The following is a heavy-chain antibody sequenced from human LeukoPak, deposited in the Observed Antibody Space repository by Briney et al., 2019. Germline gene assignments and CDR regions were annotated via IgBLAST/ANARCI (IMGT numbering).Heavy chain of an antibody. CDR3: AKRNGDYARSGWFDP. J-gene: IGHJ5*02. CDR2: ISGSGGST. Sequence: GGSLRLSCAASGFTFSSYAISWVRQAPGKGLEWVSAISGSGGSTYYADSVKGRFTISRDNSKNTLYLQMNSLRAEDTAVYYCAKRNGDYARSGWFDPWGQGTLVTVSS. D-gene: IGHD4-17*01. V-gene: IGHV3-23*01. CDR1: GFTFSSYA.